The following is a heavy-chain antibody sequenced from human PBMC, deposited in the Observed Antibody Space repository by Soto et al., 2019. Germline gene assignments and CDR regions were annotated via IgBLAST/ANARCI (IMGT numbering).Heavy chain of an antibody. CDR2: IGGGGVNT. Sequence: EVQLLESGGGLVQPGGSLRLSCAASGFTFSSYAMSWVRQAPGKGLEWVSIIGGGGVNTYYADSVKGRFTISRDNSINALYLQMSSLRAGDTAVYYCAKGILVKPPGSRALDIWGQGTMVTVSS. D-gene: IGHD2-2*01. V-gene: IGHV3-23*01. J-gene: IGHJ3*02. CDR3: AKGILVKPPGSRALDI. CDR1: GFTFSSYA.